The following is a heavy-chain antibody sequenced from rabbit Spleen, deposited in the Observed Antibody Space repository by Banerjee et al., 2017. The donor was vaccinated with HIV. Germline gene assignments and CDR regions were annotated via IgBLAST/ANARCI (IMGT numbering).Heavy chain of an antibody. D-gene: IGHD7-1*01. CDR2: INMVTGKS. V-gene: IGHV1S45*01. J-gene: IGHJ6*01. CDR1: GFSFSSSDY. Sequence: QEQLEESGGDLVKPGASLTLTCTASGFSFSSSDYMCWVRQAPGKGLEWITCINMVTGKSVYASWAKGRFIMSRTSSTKVTLQMTSLTAADTATYFCARGTGNSVAANGMDLWGQGTLVTVS. CDR3: ARGTGNSVAANGMDL.